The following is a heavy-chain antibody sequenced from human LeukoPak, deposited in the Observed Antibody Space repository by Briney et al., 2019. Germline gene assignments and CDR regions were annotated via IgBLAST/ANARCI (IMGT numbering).Heavy chain of an antibody. CDR1: GGSFSGYY. Sequence: PSETLSLTCAVYGGSFSGYYWSWIRQPPGKGLEWIGEINHSGSTNYNPSLKSRVTISVDTSKNQFSLKLSSVTAADTAVYYCARDLGKGYYDILTGYYKDDAFDIWGQGTMVTVSS. D-gene: IGHD3-9*01. CDR2: INHSGST. J-gene: IGHJ3*02. CDR3: ARDLGKGYYDILTGYYKDDAFDI. V-gene: IGHV4-34*01.